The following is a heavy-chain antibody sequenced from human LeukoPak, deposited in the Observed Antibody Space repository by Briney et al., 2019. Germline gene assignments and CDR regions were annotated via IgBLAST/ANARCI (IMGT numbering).Heavy chain of an antibody. J-gene: IGHJ4*02. CDR3: ARVEGYCSGGSCYLDY. CDR1: GGTFSSYA. V-gene: IGHV1-69*06. CDR2: IIPIFGTA. D-gene: IGHD2-15*01. Sequence: SVKVSCKASGGTFSSYAISWVRQAPGQGLEWMGGIIPIFGTATYAQKFQGRVTITADKSKSTAYMELSSLRSEDTAVYYCARVEGYCSGGSCYLDYWGQGALVTVSS.